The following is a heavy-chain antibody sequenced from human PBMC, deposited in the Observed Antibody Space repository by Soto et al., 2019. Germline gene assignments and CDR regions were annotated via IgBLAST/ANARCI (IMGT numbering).Heavy chain of an antibody. Sequence: EVQLVESGGGLVQPGGSLRLSCEASGFTFRNYDMHWVRPGTGKGLEWVSGISAAGDPDYADSVEGRYTISRENAQNSFVLQMNSLRVGDTAVYYFAITDRDFYGLDVWGQGTTVIVSS. CDR2: ISAAGDP. V-gene: IGHV3-13*05. CDR3: AITDRDFYGLDV. J-gene: IGHJ6*02. D-gene: IGHD1-20*01. CDR1: GFTFRNYD.